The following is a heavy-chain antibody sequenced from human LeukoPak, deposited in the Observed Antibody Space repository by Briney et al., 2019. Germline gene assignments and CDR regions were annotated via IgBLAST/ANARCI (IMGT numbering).Heavy chain of an antibody. CDR2: ISSSSSYI. D-gene: IGHD5-12*01. CDR1: GFTFSSYS. V-gene: IGHV3-21*01. J-gene: IGHJ4*02. Sequence: GGSLRLSCAASGFTFSSYSMNWVRQAPGKGLEWVSSISSSSSYIYYADSVKGRFTISRDNAKNSLYLQMNSLRAEDTAVYYFARDYPSGYRFDYWGQGTLVTVSS. CDR3: ARDYPSGYRFDY.